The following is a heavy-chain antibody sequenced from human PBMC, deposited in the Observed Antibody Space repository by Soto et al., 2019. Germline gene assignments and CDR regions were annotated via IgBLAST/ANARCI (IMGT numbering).Heavy chain of an antibody. CDR3: AKDRRIADRYSPVNFDY. Sequence: PGGSLRLSCAASGFTFGSYAMSWVRQAPGKGLDWVTAISNSGDSTYYTDSVKGRFTISRDNSKNTPYLQMNSLRAEDTAVYYCAKDRRIADRYSPVNFDYWGQGTLVTVSS. CDR2: ISNSGDST. D-gene: IGHD6-6*01. V-gene: IGHV3-23*01. J-gene: IGHJ4*02. CDR1: GFTFGSYA.